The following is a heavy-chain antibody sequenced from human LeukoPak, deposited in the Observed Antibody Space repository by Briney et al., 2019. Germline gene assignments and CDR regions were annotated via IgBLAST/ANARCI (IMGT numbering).Heavy chain of an antibody. CDR1: GFTFTSYA. Sequence: GGSLRLSCGASGFTFTSYAMSWIRQAPGKGLEWVSAISGGGENTYYGDSVKGRFTISRDNSKNTLYLQMNSLRAEDTATYYCPKPRGMPRGVGRYFDLGGRAPWSLSPQ. J-gene: IGHJ2*01. V-gene: IGHV3-23*01. CDR2: ISGGGENT. CDR3: PKPRGMPRGVGRYFDL. D-gene: IGHD3-10*01.